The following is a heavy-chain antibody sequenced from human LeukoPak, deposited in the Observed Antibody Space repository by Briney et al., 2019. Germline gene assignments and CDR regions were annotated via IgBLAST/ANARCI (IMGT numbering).Heavy chain of an antibody. CDR3: ARGGGGWYFDL. D-gene: IGHD3-16*01. CDR1: GYTFTNYD. J-gene: IGHJ2*01. V-gene: IGHV1-18*01. Sequence: GASVKVSCKASGYTFTNYDISWVRQAPGQRLEWMGWINPYDGNTNYAQNLQGRVTMTTDTSTSTAYMELRSLRSDDRAVYYCARGGGGWYFDLWGRGTLVTVSS. CDR2: INPYDGNT.